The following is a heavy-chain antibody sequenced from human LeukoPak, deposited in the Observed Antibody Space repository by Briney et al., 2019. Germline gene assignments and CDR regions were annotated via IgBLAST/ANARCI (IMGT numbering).Heavy chain of an antibody. CDR2: IYSGGGT. D-gene: IGHD6-6*01. CDR1: XXTXXXXX. CDR3: AREGRSSSGNWFDP. V-gene: IGHV3-53*01. Sequence: GGSLRLSCAVSXXTXXXXXXXWXRQAXGXXXXXXXVIYSGGGTSYADSVKGRFTISRDNSKNTLYLQMNSLRAEDTAVYYCAREGRSSSGNWFDPWGQGTLVTVSS. J-gene: IGHJ5*02.